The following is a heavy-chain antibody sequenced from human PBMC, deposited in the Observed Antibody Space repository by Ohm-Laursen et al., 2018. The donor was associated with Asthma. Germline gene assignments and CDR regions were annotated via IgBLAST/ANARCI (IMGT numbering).Heavy chain of an antibody. CDR2: INPNGGST. Sequence: SVKVSCKASGYTFTGYYMHWVRQAPGQGLEWMGIINPNGGSTSYAQKFQGRVTMTRDTSTSTVYMGLSSLRSEDTAVYYCARVTSSSVDYWGQGTLVTVSS. D-gene: IGHD6-25*01. CDR3: ARVTSSSVDY. J-gene: IGHJ4*02. V-gene: IGHV1-46*01. CDR1: GYTFTGYY.